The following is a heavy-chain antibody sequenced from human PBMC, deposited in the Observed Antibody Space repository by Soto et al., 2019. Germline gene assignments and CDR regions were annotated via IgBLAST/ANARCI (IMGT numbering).Heavy chain of an antibody. CDR1: GGSISSSSYY. V-gene: IGHV4-39*01. J-gene: IGHJ6*02. Sequence: SETLSLTCTVSGGSISSSSYYWGWIRQPPGKGLEWIGSIYYSGSTYYNPSLKSRVTISVDTSKNQFSLKLSSVTAADTAVYYCARRRSSPYYYYGMDVWGQGTTVTSP. CDR3: ARRRSSPYYYYGMDV. CDR2: IYYSGST. D-gene: IGHD1-26*01.